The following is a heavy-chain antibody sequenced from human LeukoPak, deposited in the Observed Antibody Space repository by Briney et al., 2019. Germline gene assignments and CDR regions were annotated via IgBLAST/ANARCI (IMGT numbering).Heavy chain of an antibody. J-gene: IGHJ4*02. D-gene: IGHD3-10*01. Sequence: PSQTLSLTCAVSGGSISSGGYSWSWIWQPPGKGLEWIGYIYHSGSTYYNPSLKSRVTISVDRSKNQFSLKLSSVTAADTAVHYCAREKVILYYGSGSYYGVDYWGQGTLVTVSS. CDR1: GGSISSGGYS. V-gene: IGHV4-30-2*01. CDR3: AREKVILYYGSGSYYGVDY. CDR2: IYHSGST.